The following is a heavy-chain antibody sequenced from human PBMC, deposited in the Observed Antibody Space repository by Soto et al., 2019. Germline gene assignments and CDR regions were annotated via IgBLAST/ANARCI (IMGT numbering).Heavy chain of an antibody. V-gene: IGHV3-48*02. Sequence: EVQLVESGGGLVQPGGSLKLSCTTSGLTLTSHMNWVRQAPGKGLEWVSYISGGSEARYYADSVKGRFNTSRDNAEKSLYLEMNSLGDEDTALYYCVRDGGRGYNMDVWGQGTSVTVSS. CDR1: GLTLTSH. J-gene: IGHJ6*02. D-gene: IGHD3-16*01. CDR2: ISGGSEAR. CDR3: VRDGGRGYNMDV.